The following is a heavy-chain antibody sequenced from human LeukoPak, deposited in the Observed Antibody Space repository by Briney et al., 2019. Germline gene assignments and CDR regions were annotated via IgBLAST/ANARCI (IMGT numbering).Heavy chain of an antibody. V-gene: IGHV1-18*01. Sequence: ASVKVSCKASGYTFTSYGISWVRQAPGQGLEWMGWISAYNGNTNYAQKLQGRVTMTTDTSTSTAYMELRSLRSDDTAVYYCARARFLEWLGHAFDIWGQGTMVTVSS. J-gene: IGHJ3*02. CDR2: ISAYNGNT. CDR3: ARARFLEWLGHAFDI. CDR1: GYTFTSYG. D-gene: IGHD3-3*01.